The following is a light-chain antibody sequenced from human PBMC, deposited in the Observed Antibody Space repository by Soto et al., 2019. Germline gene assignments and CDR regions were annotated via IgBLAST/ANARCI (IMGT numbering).Light chain of an antibody. CDR2: APS. V-gene: IGKV1-16*01. CDR1: QDISNY. J-gene: IGKJ5*01. Sequence: DIQMTQSPSSLSASVGDRVTITCQASQDISNYLNWYQQKPGKAPKLLIYAPSSLPSGVPSRFSASGSGTQFTLTISSLHPDDFAIYYCQQYNPYSYTFGQGTRLEIK. CDR3: QQYNPYSYT.